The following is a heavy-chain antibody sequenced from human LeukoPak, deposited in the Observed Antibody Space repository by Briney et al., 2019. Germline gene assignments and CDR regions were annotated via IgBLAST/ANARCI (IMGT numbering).Heavy chain of an antibody. J-gene: IGHJ4*02. D-gene: IGHD6-6*01. V-gene: IGHV4-59*08. CDR3: ARHGYSSSSLDY. CDR1: GGSISSHY. Sequence: PSETLSLTCSVSGGSISSHYWSWIRQPPGKGLEWIGYVFYGGSDNNDINYNPSLKTRVIISLDTSKNQFSLKMTSVIAADTAVYYCARHGYSSSSLDYWGQGTLVTVSS. CDR2: VFYGGSDNNDI.